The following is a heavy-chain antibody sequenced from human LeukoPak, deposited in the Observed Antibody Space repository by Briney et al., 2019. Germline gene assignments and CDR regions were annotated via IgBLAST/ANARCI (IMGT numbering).Heavy chain of an antibody. Sequence: ASVKVSCKASGGTFSSYAISWVRQAPGQGLEWMGRIIPILGIANYAQKFQGRVTMTRDMSTSTVYMELSSLRSEDTAVYYCARGSSTRSRGVRLHDYWGQGTLVTVSS. CDR2: IIPILGIA. CDR3: ARGSSTRSRGVRLHDY. J-gene: IGHJ4*02. V-gene: IGHV1-69*04. CDR1: GGTFSSYA. D-gene: IGHD2-2*01.